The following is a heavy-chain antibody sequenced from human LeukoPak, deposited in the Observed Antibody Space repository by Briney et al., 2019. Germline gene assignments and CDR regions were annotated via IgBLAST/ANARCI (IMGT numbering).Heavy chain of an antibody. CDR3: AKDRETGSSAWYYDF. V-gene: IGHV3-23*01. D-gene: IGHD6-13*01. Sequence: GGSLRLSCAASGFTFSSYAMSWVRQAPGKGLEWVSGVSSSGGSTYYADSVKGRLTISRDNSKNTLYLQMDSLRAEDSALYYCAKDRETGSSAWYYDFWGQGTLVTVSS. CDR1: GFTFSSYA. CDR2: VSSSGGST. J-gene: IGHJ4*02.